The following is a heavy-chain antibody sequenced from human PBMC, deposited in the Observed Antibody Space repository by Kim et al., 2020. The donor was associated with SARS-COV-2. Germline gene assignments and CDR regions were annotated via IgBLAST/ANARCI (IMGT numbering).Heavy chain of an antibody. CDR3: ASGRGCGGDCTMPFYCYYGMGV. D-gene: IGHD2-21*02. CDR2: IIPIFGTA. J-gene: IGHJ6*02. CDR1: GGTFSSYA. V-gene: IGHV1-69*13. Sequence: SVKVSCKASGGTFSSYAISWVRQAPGQGLEWMGGIIPIFGTANYAQKFQGRVTITADESTSTAYMELSSLRSEDTAVYYCASGRGCGGDCTMPFYCYYGMGVWGQGTTVTVSS.